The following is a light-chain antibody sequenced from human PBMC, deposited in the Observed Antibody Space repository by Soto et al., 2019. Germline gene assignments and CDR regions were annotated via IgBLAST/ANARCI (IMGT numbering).Light chain of an antibody. Sequence: EIVMTQSPATLSVSPGERATLSCRASQSVSSNLAWYQQKPGQAPRLLIYGASTRATGIPARFSGSGSRTEFTLTISSLQSADFAVYYCQQYNNWPRTFGQGTKV. V-gene: IGKV3-15*01. CDR2: GAS. CDR1: QSVSSN. CDR3: QQYNNWPRT. J-gene: IGKJ1*01.